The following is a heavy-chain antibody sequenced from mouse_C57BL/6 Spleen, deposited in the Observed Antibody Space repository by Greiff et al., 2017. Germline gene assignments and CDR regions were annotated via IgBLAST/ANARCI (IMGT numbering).Heavy chain of an antibody. CDR1: GYSFTSYY. CDR2: IYPGSGNT. CDR3: ARQGPDYSNYLFAY. V-gene: IGHV1-66*01. Sequence: QVQLKESGPELVKPGASVKISCKASGYSFTSYYIHWVKQRPGQGLEWIGWIYPGSGNTKYNEKFKGKATLTADTSSSTAYMQLSSLTSEDSAVYYCARQGPDYSNYLFAYWGQGTLVTVSA. D-gene: IGHD2-5*01. J-gene: IGHJ3*01.